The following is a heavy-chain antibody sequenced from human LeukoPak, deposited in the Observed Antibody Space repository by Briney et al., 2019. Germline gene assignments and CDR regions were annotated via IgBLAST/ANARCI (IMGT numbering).Heavy chain of an antibody. CDR1: GGTFSSYA. CDR2: IIPIFGTA. Sequence: SVKVSCKASGGTFSSYAISWVRQAPGQGLEWMGGIIPIFGTANYAQKFQGRVTITADESTSTAYMELSSLRSDDTAVYYCASGDIVVVPALTYYYYGMDVWGQGTTVTVSS. J-gene: IGHJ6*02. D-gene: IGHD2-2*01. CDR3: ASGDIVVVPALTYYYYGMDV. V-gene: IGHV1-69*13.